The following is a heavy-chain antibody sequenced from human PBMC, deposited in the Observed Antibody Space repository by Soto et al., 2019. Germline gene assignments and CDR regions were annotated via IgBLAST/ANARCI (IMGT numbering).Heavy chain of an antibody. Sequence: GASVKVSCKASGYTFTSYYMHWVRQAPGQGLEWMGIINPSGGSTSYAQKFQGRVTMTRDTSTSTVYMELSSLRSEDTAVYYCAKFSAHSMYDISSVPDYWGQGTLVTVSS. V-gene: IGHV1-46*01. D-gene: IGHD6-6*01. CDR2: INPSGGST. CDR1: GYTFTSYY. CDR3: AKFSAHSMYDISSVPDY. J-gene: IGHJ4*02.